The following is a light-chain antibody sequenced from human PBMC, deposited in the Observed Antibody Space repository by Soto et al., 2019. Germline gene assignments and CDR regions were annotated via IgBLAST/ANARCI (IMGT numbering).Light chain of an antibody. CDR2: AAS. Sequence: DIQLTQSPSFLSASVGDRVTITCRASQGISSYLAWYQQKPGKAPKLLIYAASTLQSGVPSRFSGSGSGTEFTLTISSLQPEDFATYYCQQSLGYTFGQGTKLEIK. J-gene: IGKJ2*01. CDR3: QQSLGYT. CDR1: QGISSY. V-gene: IGKV1-9*01.